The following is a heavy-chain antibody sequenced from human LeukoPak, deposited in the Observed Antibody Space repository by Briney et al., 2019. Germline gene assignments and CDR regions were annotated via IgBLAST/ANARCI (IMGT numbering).Heavy chain of an antibody. D-gene: IGHD3-9*01. Sequence: PGRSLRLSCAGSGFTFDDYAMHWVRQPPGKGLEWVSGINRNSGSIGYADSVKGRFTISRDNAKNSLYLQMNSLRAEDTALYYCAKGGDVDILNSHDAFDIWGQGTMVTVSS. CDR1: GFTFDDYA. CDR2: INRNSGSI. CDR3: AKGGDVDILNSHDAFDI. J-gene: IGHJ3*02. V-gene: IGHV3-9*01.